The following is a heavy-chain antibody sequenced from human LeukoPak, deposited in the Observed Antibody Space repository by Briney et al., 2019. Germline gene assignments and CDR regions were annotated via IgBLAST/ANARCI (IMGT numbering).Heavy chain of an antibody. J-gene: IGHJ4*02. CDR1: EFTFTSYA. CDR2: ISYDGSNR. V-gene: IGHV3-30-3*01. Sequence: GGSLRLSCAASEFTFTSYAFHWVRQAPGKGLEWIAFISYDGSNRFYADSVKGRFTISRDNAKNSLYLQMNSLRAEDTAVYYCARVFQYYDFWSPTLDYWGQGTLVTVSS. D-gene: IGHD3-3*01. CDR3: ARVFQYYDFWSPTLDY.